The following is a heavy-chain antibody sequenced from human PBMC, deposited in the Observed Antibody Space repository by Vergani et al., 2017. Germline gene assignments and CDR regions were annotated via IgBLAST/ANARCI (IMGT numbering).Heavy chain of an antibody. D-gene: IGHD2-2*02. V-gene: IGHV3-30-3*01. J-gene: IGHJ4*02. CDR1: GFALNRHA. CDR3: VRDRGLCAGGRCYTEAWDY. Sequence: QVQLVESGGGVVQPGTSLRLSCVVSGFALNRHAMYWVRQAPGKGLEWVVGISFDGTNEYYPDLVKGRFTISRDIATNTLYLQVRSLRLEETGVYHCVRDRGLCAGGRCYTEAWDYWGQGTPVTVSS. CDR2: ISFDGTNE.